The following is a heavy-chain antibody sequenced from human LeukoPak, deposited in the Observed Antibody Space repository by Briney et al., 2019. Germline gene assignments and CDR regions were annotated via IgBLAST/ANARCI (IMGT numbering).Heavy chain of an antibody. CDR2: INPNSGGT. CDR1: GHTYTGYY. V-gene: IGHV1-2*02. Sequence: ASVKDSRMATGHTYTGYYLHWVRQAPGQGLEWMGWINPNSGGTNYAQKFQGRVTMTRDTSISTAYMELSRLRSDDTAVYYCAGDILNCYSVDYWGESTLAAVSS. CDR3: AGDILNCYSVDY. J-gene: IGHJ4*02. D-gene: IGHD3-9*01.